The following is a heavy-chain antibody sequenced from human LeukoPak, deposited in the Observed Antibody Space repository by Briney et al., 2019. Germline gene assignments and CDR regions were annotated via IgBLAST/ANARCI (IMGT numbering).Heavy chain of an antibody. CDR2: ISSSSSYI. D-gene: IGHD3-10*01. CDR3: ARDPQLLWFGELLPRYYGMDV. V-gene: IGHV3-21*01. J-gene: IGHJ6*02. Sequence: GRSLRLSCAASGFTFSSYSMNWVRQAPGKGLEWVSSISSSSSYIYYADSVKGRFTISRDNAKNSLYLQMNSLRAEDTAVYYCARDPQLLWFGELLPRYYGMDVWGQGTTVTVSS. CDR1: GFTFSSYS.